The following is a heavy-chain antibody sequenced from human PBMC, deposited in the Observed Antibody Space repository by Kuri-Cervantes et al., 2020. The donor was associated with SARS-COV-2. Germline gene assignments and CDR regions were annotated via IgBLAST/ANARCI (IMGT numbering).Heavy chain of an antibody. J-gene: IGHJ3*02. CDR3: ARDVVKDLLAEGTAAGMSGSAFDI. CDR1: GFTFSSYD. V-gene: IGHV3-13*01. Sequence: GGSLRLSCAASGFTFSSYDMHWVRQATGKGLEWVSAIGTAGDTYYPGSVKGQFTISRENAKNSLYLQMNGLRAGDTAVYYCARDVVKDLLAEGTAAGMSGSAFDIWGQGTMVTVSS. D-gene: IGHD6-13*01. CDR2: IGTAGDT.